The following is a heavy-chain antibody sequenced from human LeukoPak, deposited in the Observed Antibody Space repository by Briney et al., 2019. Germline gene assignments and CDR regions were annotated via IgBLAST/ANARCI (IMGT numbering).Heavy chain of an antibody. CDR2: IIPIFGTA. J-gene: IGHJ4*02. V-gene: IGHV1-69*13. CDR3: ARGGDLGTVTNC. CDR1: GGTFSSYA. Sequence: SVKVSCKASGGTFSSYAISWVRQAPGQGLEWMGGIIPIFGTANYAQKFQGRVTITADESTSTAYMELSSLRSEDTAVYYCARGGDLGTVTNCWGQGTLVTVSS. D-gene: IGHD4-17*01.